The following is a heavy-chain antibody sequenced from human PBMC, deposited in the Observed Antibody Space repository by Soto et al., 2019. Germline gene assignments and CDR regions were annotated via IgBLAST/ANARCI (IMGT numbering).Heavy chain of an antibody. CDR2: ISGSDGST. D-gene: IGHD6-19*01. CDR3: ANLYGSGWNWFDP. CDR1: GFTFSSYA. J-gene: IGHJ5*02. Sequence: GGSLRLSCAASGFTFSSYAMSWVRQAPGKGLEWVSAISGSDGSTYYADSVKGRFTISRDNSKNTLYLQMNSLRAEDTAVYYCANLYGSGWNWFDPWGQGTLVTVSS. V-gene: IGHV3-23*01.